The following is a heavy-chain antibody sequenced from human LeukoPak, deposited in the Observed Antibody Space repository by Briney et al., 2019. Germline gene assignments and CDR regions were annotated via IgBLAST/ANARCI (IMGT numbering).Heavy chain of an antibody. J-gene: IGHJ4*02. Sequence: PSETLTLTCAVYGGSFSGYYWSWIRQPPGKGLEWIGEINHSGSTNYNPSLKSRVTISVDTSKNQFSLKLSSVTAADTAVYYCARDHRYYDFWSGYPFFDCWGQGTLVTVSS. CDR3: ARDHRYYDFWSGYPFFDC. CDR1: GGSFSGYY. D-gene: IGHD3-3*01. CDR2: INHSGST. V-gene: IGHV4-34*01.